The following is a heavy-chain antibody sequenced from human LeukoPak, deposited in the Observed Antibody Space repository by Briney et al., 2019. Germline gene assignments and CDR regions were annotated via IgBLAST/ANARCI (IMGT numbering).Heavy chain of an antibody. V-gene: IGHV3-33*08. CDR1: GFAFSSYG. D-gene: IGHD6-6*01. CDR3: ARVRPLGYFDY. CDR2: IWYDGSNK. J-gene: IGHJ4*02. Sequence: GGSLRVSCAASGFAFSSYGMHWVRQAPGKRLEWVAVIWYDGSNKYYADSVKGRFTISRDNSKNTLYLQMNSLRAEDTAVYYCARVRPLGYFDYWGQGTLVTVSS.